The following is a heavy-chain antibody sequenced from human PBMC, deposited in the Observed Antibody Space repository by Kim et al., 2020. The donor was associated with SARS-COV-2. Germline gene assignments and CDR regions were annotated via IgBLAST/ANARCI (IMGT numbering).Heavy chain of an antibody. CDR1: GGSFSDYQ. V-gene: IGHV4-34*01. D-gene: IGHD4-17*01. J-gene: IGHJ1*01. CDR3: AGRHGVTTGFGF. CDR2: INHSGTT. Sequence: SETLSLTCAVYGGSFSDYQWTWIRQPPGKGLEWIGEINHSGTTTYNPSLKSRVTISVDPSKNQFSLSLGSVTAADTAVYYCAGRHGVTTGFGFWGQGILV.